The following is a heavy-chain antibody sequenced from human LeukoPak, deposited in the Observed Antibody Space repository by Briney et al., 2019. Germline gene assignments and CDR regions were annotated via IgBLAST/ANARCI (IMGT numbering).Heavy chain of an antibody. V-gene: IGHV3-9*01. CDR3: AKDSRGRYSYGFPDY. J-gene: IGHJ4*02. D-gene: IGHD5-18*01. CDR2: ISWNSGSI. Sequence: GGSLRLSCAASGFTFDDYAMHWVRQAPGKGLEGVSGISWNSGSIGYADSVKGRFTISRDNAKNSLYLQMNSLRAEDTALYYCAKDSRGRYSYGFPDYWGQGTLVTVSS. CDR1: GFTFDDYA.